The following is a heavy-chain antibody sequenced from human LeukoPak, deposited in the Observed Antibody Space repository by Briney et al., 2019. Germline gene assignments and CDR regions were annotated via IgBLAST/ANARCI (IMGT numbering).Heavy chain of an antibody. D-gene: IGHD6-19*01. Sequence: PGGSLRLSCAASGFTFSAYGLHWVRQAPGKGLEWVAVVSYDGIVKHYADSVKGRFTISRDNSKNTLYLQMNSLRAEDTAVYYCAKGSVADFDYWGQGTLVTVSS. CDR3: AKGSVADFDY. J-gene: IGHJ4*02. CDR2: VSYDGIVK. CDR1: GFTFSAYG. V-gene: IGHV3-30*18.